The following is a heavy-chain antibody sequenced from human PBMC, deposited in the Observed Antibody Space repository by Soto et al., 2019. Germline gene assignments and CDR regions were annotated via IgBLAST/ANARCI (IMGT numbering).Heavy chain of an antibody. V-gene: IGHV1-3*01. D-gene: IGHD2-15*01. CDR1: GYTFTSDA. J-gene: IGHJ6*02. Sequence: SVEAWCRASGYTFTSDAMNWVRQAAGQRLECMGWIHAGEGNAKYSQKFQGRVTITRDTSASTAYRELSGLGSEVTAVYYCARDLRCSGVSCYSAGMDVSGQATTFTVSS. CDR2: IHAGEGNA. CDR3: ARDLRCSGVSCYSAGMDV.